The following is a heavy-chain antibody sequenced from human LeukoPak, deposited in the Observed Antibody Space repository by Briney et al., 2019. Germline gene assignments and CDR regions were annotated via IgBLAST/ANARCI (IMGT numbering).Heavy chain of an antibody. CDR1: GFTFRSYG. D-gene: IGHD2-21*02. CDR3: AKDVSTNCRGDCPPDY. J-gene: IGHJ4*02. CDR2: ISSDGKIK. V-gene: IGHV3-30*18. Sequence: QSGGSLRLSCAASGFTFRSYGIHWVRQAPGKGLEWVAFISSDGKIKYYADSVKGRFTISRDNSKNTLYLEMNSLRAEDTAAHYCAKDVSTNCRGDCPPDYWGQGTLVTVSS.